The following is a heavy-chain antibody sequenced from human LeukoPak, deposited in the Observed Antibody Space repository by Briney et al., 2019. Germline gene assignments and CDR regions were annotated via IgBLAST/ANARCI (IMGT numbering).Heavy chain of an antibody. Sequence: GGSLRLSCAASGFTVSSNYMSWVRQAPGKGLEWVSVIYSGGSTYYADSVKGRFTISRDNSKNTLYLQMNSLRAEDTAVYYCARDLQANYYDSSGYHSTAGWYFDLWGRGTLVTVSS. J-gene: IGHJ2*01. CDR3: ARDLQANYYDSSGYHSTAGWYFDL. D-gene: IGHD3-22*01. CDR1: GFTVSSNY. CDR2: IYSGGST. V-gene: IGHV3-53*01.